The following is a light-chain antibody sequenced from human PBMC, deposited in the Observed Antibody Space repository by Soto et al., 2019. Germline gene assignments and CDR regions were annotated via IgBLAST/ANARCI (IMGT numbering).Light chain of an antibody. CDR1: QSVRSNF. CDR2: GAS. Sequence: PGDRATLSCRASQSVRSNFLAWYQQKPGQAPRLVIYGASNRATGIPDRFSGSGSGTDFTLTITTLEPEDFAMYYCQRYDSLRTFGQGTKVDIK. CDR3: QRYDSLRT. J-gene: IGKJ1*01. V-gene: IGKV3-20*01.